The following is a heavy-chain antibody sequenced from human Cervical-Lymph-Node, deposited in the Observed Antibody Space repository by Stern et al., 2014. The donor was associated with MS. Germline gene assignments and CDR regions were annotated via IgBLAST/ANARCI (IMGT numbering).Heavy chain of an antibody. CDR2: INTKTWKP. J-gene: IGHJ4*02. V-gene: IGHV7-4-1*02. CDR3: ATWGAGSSPPLFY. CDR1: GYNITTFA. D-gene: IGHD6-6*01. Sequence: VQLVESGSELKKPGDSVKVSCKASGYNITTFAINWVRQVPGQGLEWMGLINTKTWKPKYGQGFPGRVVFSLDASINTAYLQIISLKSEDSAVYYCATWGAGSSPPLFYWGQGTLVTVSS.